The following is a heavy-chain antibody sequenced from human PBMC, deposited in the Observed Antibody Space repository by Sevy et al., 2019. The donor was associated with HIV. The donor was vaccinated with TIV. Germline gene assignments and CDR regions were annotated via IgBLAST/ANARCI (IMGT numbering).Heavy chain of an antibody. CDR3: SISTVTTYYYGMDV. J-gene: IGHJ6*02. CDR2: INHSGST. Sequence: TETLSLTCAVYGGSFSGYYWSWIRQPPGKGLEWIGEINHSGSTNYNPSLKSRVTISVDTSKNQFSLKLSSVTAADTAVYYCSISTVTTYYYGMDVWGQGTTVIVSS. CDR1: GGSFSGYY. V-gene: IGHV4-34*01. D-gene: IGHD4-17*01.